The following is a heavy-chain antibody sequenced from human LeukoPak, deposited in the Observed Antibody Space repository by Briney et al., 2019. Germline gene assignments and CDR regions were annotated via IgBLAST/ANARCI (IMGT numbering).Heavy chain of an antibody. Sequence: SETLSLTCAVYGGSFSGYYWSWIRQPPGKGLEWIGEINHSGSTSYNPSLKSRVTISVDTSKNQFSLKLSSVTAADTAVYYCAREYGYSYGPFDYWGQGTLVTVSS. D-gene: IGHD5-18*01. V-gene: IGHV4-34*01. CDR3: AREYGYSYGPFDY. J-gene: IGHJ4*02. CDR1: GGSFSGYY. CDR2: INHSGST.